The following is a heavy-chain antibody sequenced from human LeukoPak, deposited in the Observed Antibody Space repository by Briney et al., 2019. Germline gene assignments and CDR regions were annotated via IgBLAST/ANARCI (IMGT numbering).Heavy chain of an antibody. CDR2: IWYDGSNK. J-gene: IGHJ4*02. V-gene: IGHV3-33*01. CDR1: GFTLSSYA. CDR3: ARDRYGGYVRSAFDY. Sequence: PGGSLRLSCQASGFTLSSYAMHWVGQAPGRGLEWVPVIWYDGSNKYYADSVKGRFTISRDNSKNTLYLQMNSLRAEDTAVYYCARDRYGGYVRSAFDYWGQGTLVTVSS. D-gene: IGHD5-12*01.